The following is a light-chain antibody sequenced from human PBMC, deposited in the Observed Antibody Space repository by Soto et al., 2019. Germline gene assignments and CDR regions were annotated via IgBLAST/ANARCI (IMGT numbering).Light chain of an antibody. V-gene: IGKV3-11*01. Sequence: ENMLTQSPGTLSLSPGERATPSCRASQSVSSYLAWYQQKPGQAPRLLIYDASTRATGISARFSGSGSGTDFTLTISSLEPEDFAVYYCQQRSNWPVTFGQGTKVDIK. CDR3: QQRSNWPVT. J-gene: IGKJ1*01. CDR1: QSVSSY. CDR2: DAS.